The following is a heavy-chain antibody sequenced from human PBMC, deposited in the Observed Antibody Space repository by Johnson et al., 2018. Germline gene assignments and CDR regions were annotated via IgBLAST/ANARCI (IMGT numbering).Heavy chain of an antibody. CDR2: INPNGGDT. V-gene: IGHV1-46*01. D-gene: IGHD3-22*01. CDR1: GYTFTNYY. J-gene: IGHJ3*02. Sequence: QVQLVQSGAEVKEPGASVKVSCKASGYTFTNYYIHWVRQAPGQGLEWMGIINPNGGDTSYAQKFRARVTVTRDTSTSTVYMELSSLRSEDTAVYYFARDSRRYDSSGSGAFDIWGQGTMVTVSS. CDR3: ARDSRRYDSSGSGAFDI.